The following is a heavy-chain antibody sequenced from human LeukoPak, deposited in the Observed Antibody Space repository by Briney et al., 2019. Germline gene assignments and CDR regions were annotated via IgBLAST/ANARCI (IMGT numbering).Heavy chain of an antibody. Sequence: GASVKVSCKASGYSFTTYYMHWVRQAPGQGLEWMGWISPNNGDTYYAQKFQGRVTMTRDTSISTAYMELSRLTSDDTAVYYCARAVNWGYDYWGQGTLVTVSS. J-gene: IGHJ4*02. D-gene: IGHD7-27*01. V-gene: IGHV1-2*02. CDR1: GYSFTTYY. CDR2: ISPNNGDT. CDR3: ARAVNWGYDY.